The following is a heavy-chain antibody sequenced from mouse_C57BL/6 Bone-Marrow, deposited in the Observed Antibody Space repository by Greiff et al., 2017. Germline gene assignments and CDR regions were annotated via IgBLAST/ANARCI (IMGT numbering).Heavy chain of an antibody. CDR1: GYTFTSYW. V-gene: IGHV1-69*01. Sequence: QVQLQQPGAELVMPGASVKLSCKASGYTFTSYWMHWVKQRPGQGLEWIGKVDPHDSSTKYNQKFKGKSTLTVAKSSSTAYMQLSSLQSDDSAVYYYARGDYYGRPFAYWGQGTLVTVSA. J-gene: IGHJ3*01. D-gene: IGHD1-1*01. CDR3: ARGDYYGRPFAY. CDR2: VDPHDSST.